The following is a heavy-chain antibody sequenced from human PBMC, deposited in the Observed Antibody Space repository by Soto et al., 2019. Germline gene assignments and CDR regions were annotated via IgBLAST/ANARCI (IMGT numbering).Heavy chain of an antibody. CDR3: ARAKYYYDSHTGGWFDP. CDR1: GFTFSSYS. CDR2: MSSSSSYI. Sequence: EVQLVESGGGLVKPGGSLRLSCAASGFTFSSYSMTWVRQAPGKGLEWVSSMSSSSSYIYYADSVKGRFTISRDNAKNSLYLQMNSLRAEDTAVYYCARAKYYYDSHTGGWFDPWGQGTLVTVSS. V-gene: IGHV3-21*01. D-gene: IGHD3-22*01. J-gene: IGHJ5*02.